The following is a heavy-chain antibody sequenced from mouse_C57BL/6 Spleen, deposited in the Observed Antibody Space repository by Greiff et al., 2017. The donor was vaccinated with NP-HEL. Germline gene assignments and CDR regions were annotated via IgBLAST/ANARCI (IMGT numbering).Heavy chain of an antibody. D-gene: IGHD1-3*01. Sequence: ESGPGLVKPSQSLSLTCSVTGYSITSGYYWNWIRQFPGNKLEWMGYISYDGSNNYNPSLKNRISITRDTSKNQFFLKLNSVTTEYTATYYCARESGYYFAYWGPGTTLTVSS. J-gene: IGHJ2*01. CDR1: GYSITSGYY. V-gene: IGHV3-6*01. CDR3: ARESGYYFAY. CDR2: ISYDGSN.